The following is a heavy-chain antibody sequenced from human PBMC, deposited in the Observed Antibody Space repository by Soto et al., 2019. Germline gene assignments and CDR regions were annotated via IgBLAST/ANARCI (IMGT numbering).Heavy chain of an antibody. Sequence: HPGGSLRLSCAASGFTFSSYAMSWVRQAPGKGLEWVSAISGSGGSTYYADSVKGRFTISRDNSKNTLYLQMNSLRAEDTAVYYCAKDLIVVRYCSGGSCYSVDYWGQGTLVTVSS. D-gene: IGHD2-15*01. CDR2: ISGSGGST. CDR1: GFTFSSYA. J-gene: IGHJ4*02. V-gene: IGHV3-23*01. CDR3: AKDLIVVRYCSGGSCYSVDY.